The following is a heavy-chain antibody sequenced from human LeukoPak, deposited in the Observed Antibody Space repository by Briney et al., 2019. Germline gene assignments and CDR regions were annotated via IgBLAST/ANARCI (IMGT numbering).Heavy chain of an antibody. CDR1: GYSISSGYY. V-gene: IGHV4-38-2*02. CDR2: IYHSGST. D-gene: IGHD4-17*01. J-gene: IGHJ6*03. Sequence: SETLSLTCTVSGYSISSGYYWGWIRQPPGKGLEWIGSIYHSGSTYYNPSLKSRVTISVDTSKNQFSLTLTSVTAADTAVYYCAGTVTFYNYYYYVDVWGKGTTVTVSS. CDR3: AGTVTFYNYYYYVDV.